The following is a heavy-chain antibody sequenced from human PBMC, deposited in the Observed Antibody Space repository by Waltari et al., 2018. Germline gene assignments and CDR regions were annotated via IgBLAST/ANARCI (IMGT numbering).Heavy chain of an antibody. V-gene: IGHV1-69*08. CDR3: ARARGGYGDDGLGY. CDR2: IIPIFGTA. CDR1: GGTFSSYA. J-gene: IGHJ4*02. Sequence: QVQLVQSGAEVKKPGSSVKVSCKASGGTFSSYAISWVRQAPGQGLEWMRMIIPIFGTANYAQEFQGRVTITADKSTSTAYMELSSLSSEVTAVYCWARARGGYGDDGLGYWGQGTLVTVSS. D-gene: IGHD4-17*01.